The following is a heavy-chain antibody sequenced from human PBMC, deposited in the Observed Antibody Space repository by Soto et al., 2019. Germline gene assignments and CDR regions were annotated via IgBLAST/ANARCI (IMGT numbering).Heavy chain of an antibody. Sequence: TLSLTCAVSGGSISSGGYSWSWIRQPPGKALEWLARIDWDDDKYYSTSLKTRLTISKDTSKNQVVLTMTNMDPVDTATYYCARTLPGSSSWISGSQYYFDYWGQGTLVTVSS. D-gene: IGHD6-13*01. CDR2: IDWDDDK. CDR3: ARTLPGSSSWISGSQYYFDY. CDR1: GGSISSGGYS. V-gene: IGHV2-70*11. J-gene: IGHJ4*02.